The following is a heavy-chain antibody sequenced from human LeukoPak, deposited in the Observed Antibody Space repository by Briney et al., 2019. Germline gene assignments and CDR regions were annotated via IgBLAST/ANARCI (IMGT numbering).Heavy chain of an antibody. J-gene: IGHJ4*02. V-gene: IGHV3-49*04. Sequence: GRSLRLSCTVSGFTFGDHAMSWVRQAPGKGLEWVGFIRSKTYGGTTEYAASVKGRFIISRDDSTSIAYLQMNSLKTEDTAVYYCTTAGHSIQFDYWGQGTLVTVSS. CDR2: IRSKTYGGTT. CDR1: GFTFGDHA. CDR3: TTAGHSIQFDY. D-gene: IGHD4-11*01.